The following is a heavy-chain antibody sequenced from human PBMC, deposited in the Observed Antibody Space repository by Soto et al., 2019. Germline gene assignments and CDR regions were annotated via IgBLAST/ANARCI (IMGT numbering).Heavy chain of an antibody. Sequence: GGSLRLSCAASGFTFSSYAMHWVRQAPGKGLEWVAVISYDGSNKYYADSVKGRFTISRDNSKNTLYLQMNSLRAEDTAVYYCARVLSGYARAGGIFFGAFDIWGQGTMVTVSS. CDR2: ISYDGSNK. CDR3: ARVLSGYARAGGIFFGAFDI. V-gene: IGHV3-30-3*01. CDR1: GFTFSSYA. D-gene: IGHD5-12*01. J-gene: IGHJ3*02.